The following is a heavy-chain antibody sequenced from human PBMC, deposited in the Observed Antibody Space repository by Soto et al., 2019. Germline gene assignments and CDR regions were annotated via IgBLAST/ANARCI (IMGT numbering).Heavy chain of an antibody. CDR2: ISYDGSNK. D-gene: IGHD5-18*01. V-gene: IGHV3-30-3*01. CDR3: ARDPMDSYGYLFDY. Sequence: QVQLVESGGGVVQPGRSLRLSCAASGFTFSSYAMHWVRQAPGKGLEWVAVISYDGSNKYYADSVKGRFTISRDNSKNTLYLQMNSLRAEDTAVYYCARDPMDSYGYLFDYWGQGTLVTVSS. J-gene: IGHJ4*02. CDR1: GFTFSSYA.